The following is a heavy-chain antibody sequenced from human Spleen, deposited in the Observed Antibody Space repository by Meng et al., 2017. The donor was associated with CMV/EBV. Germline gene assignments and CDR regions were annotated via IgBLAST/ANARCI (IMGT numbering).Heavy chain of an antibody. CDR3: ARDQSYYDSSGYYFDY. J-gene: IGHJ4*02. D-gene: IGHD3-22*01. CDR2: IYYSGST. CDR1: GGSISSSSYY. V-gene: IGHV4-39*07. Sequence: LQLEESGPGLVKPSETLSLTCTVSGGSISSSSYYWGWIRQPPGKGLEWIGSIYYSGSTYYNPSLKSRVTISVDTSKNQFSLKLSSVTAADTAVYYCARDQSYYDSSGYYFDYWGQGTLVTVSS.